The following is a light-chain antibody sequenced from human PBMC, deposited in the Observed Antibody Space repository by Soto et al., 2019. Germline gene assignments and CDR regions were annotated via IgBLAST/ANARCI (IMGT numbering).Light chain of an antibody. V-gene: IGKV3-11*01. CDR3: QQRSSWLLT. CDR1: QSVRSS. Sequence: EFVLTQSPATLSLSPGERATLSCRASQSVRSSLAWYQQKPGQAPRLLIYDASNMATGIPARFSGSGSGTDFTLTISSLEPEDCAVYYCQQRSSWLLTFGGGTKVEIK. J-gene: IGKJ4*01. CDR2: DAS.